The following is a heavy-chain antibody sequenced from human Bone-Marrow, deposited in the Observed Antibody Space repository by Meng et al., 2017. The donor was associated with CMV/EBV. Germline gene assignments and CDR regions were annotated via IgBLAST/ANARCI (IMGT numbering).Heavy chain of an antibody. CDR2: IWYDGSNK. D-gene: IGHD3-16*02. CDR3: AKDVTFGGVIVLCGMDV. J-gene: IGHJ6*02. V-gene: IGHV3-33*06. Sequence: GESLKISCAASGFTFSSYGMHWVRQAPGKGLEWVAVIWYDGSNKYYADSVKGRFTIPRDNSKNTLYLQMNSLRAEDTAVYYCAKDVTFGGVIVLCGMDVWGQGTTVTVSS. CDR1: GFTFSSYG.